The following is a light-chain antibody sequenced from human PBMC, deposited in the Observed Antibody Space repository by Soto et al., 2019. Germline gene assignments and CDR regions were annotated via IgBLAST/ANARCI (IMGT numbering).Light chain of an antibody. CDR3: QHDNSYSEA. CDR2: KAS. Sequence: DIQMTQSPSTLSGSVGDRVTITCRTSQTISSWLAWYQQKPWKAPKLLIYKASTLKSGVPSRFSGSGSGTEFTLTISSLQPDDFATYYCQHDNSYSEAFGQGTKVELK. CDR1: QTISSW. V-gene: IGKV1-5*03. J-gene: IGKJ1*01.